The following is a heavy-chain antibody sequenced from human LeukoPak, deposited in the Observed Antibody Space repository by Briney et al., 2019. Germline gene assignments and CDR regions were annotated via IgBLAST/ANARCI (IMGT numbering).Heavy chain of an antibody. D-gene: IGHD6-6*01. CDR2: IYSGGST. J-gene: IGHJ4*02. CDR3: ARALAARQDY. CDR1: GFTVSSNY. Sequence: PGGSLRLSCAASGFTVSSNYMSWVRQAPGKGLEWVSVIYSGGSTYYADSVMGRFTISRDNSKNTLYLQMNSLRTEDTAVYYCARALAARQDYWGQGTLVTVSS. V-gene: IGHV3-66*02.